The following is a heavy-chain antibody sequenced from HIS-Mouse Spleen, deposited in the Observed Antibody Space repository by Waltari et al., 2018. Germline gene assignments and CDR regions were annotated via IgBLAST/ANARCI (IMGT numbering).Heavy chain of an antibody. Sequence: QVQLQQWGAGLLKPSETLSLTCAVYGGSFSGYYWSWIRQPPGKGLEWIGEINHSGRTNYNPSLKSRVTISVDTSKNQFSLKLSSVTAADTAVYYCATYSGSDRAFDIWGQGTMVTVSS. D-gene: IGHD1-26*01. V-gene: IGHV4-34*01. J-gene: IGHJ3*02. CDR2: INHSGRT. CDR1: GGSFSGYY. CDR3: ATYSGSDRAFDI.